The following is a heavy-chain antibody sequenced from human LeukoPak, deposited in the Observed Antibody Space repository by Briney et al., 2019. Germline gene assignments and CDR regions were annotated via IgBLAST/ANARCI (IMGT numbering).Heavy chain of an antibody. CDR2: ISVDVTNQ. CDR1: GYMFSNYA. V-gene: IGHV3-30*04. CDR3: ARDFEY. J-gene: IGHJ4*02. Sequence: GGPLRLSCAASGYMFSNYAMNWVRQSADKGLEWVAIISVDVTNQQYADTVKGRFTISRDNSNNMLFLQMRSLRREDTAVYYCARDFEYWGQGTLVTVSS.